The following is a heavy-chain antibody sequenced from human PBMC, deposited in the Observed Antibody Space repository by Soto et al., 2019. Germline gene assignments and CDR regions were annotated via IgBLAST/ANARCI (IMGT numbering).Heavy chain of an antibody. CDR1: GGSISSGDYY. D-gene: IGHD5-18*01. J-gene: IGHJ4*02. CDR3: ARTGDTAMGTNYFDY. Sequence: SETLSLTCTVSGGSISSGDYYWCWIRQPPGKGLEWIGYIYYSGSTYYNPSLKSRVTISVDTSKNQFSLKLSSVTAADTAVYYCARTGDTAMGTNYFDYWGQGTLVTVSS. V-gene: IGHV4-30-4*01. CDR2: IYYSGST.